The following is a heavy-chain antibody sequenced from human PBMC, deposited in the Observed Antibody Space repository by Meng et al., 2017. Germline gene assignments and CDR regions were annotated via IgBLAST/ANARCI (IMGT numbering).Heavy chain of an antibody. CDR2: INHSGST. CDR1: GGSFSGYY. V-gene: IGHV4-34*01. Sequence: QVALQQGGAGLLSPSETLPLPCPFYGGSFSGYYWSWIRQPPGKGLEWIGEINHSGSTNYNPSLKSRVTISVDTSKNQFSLKLSSVTAADTAVYYCARGRDSGYDRPAPGWGFDPWGQGTLVTVSS. CDR3: ARGRDSGYDRPAPGWGFDP. D-gene: IGHD5-12*01. J-gene: IGHJ5*02.